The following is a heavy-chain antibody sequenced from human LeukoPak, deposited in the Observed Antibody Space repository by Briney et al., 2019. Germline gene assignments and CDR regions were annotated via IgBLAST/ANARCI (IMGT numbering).Heavy chain of an antibody. Sequence: SETLSLTCTVSGGSISSYYWNWIRQPPGKGLEWIAYIYHSGTTYYNPSLKGRATISVDTSKNQFSLKLSSVTAADTAVYYCVRGRYSSGWFKDKNWFDPWGQGIPVTVSS. D-gene: IGHD6-19*01. CDR1: GGSISSYY. CDR3: VRGRYSSGWFKDKNWFDP. J-gene: IGHJ5*02. CDR2: IYHSGTT. V-gene: IGHV4-59*12.